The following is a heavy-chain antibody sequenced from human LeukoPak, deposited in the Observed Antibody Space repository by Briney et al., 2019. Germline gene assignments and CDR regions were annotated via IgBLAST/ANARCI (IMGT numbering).Heavy chain of an antibody. V-gene: IGHV3-30*18. CDR1: GCTFRSYG. J-gene: IGHJ2*01. CDR2: ISSDGSDK. CDR3: AKDASSGFYWHFVF. Sequence: PGRSLRLSCAASGCTFRSYGMHWVRQAPGKGLEWVAVISSDGSDKFHADSVKGRFTISRDNSKNTLFLQMNSLRTEDTAVYYCAKDASSGFYWHFVFWGRGTLVTVAS. D-gene: IGHD3-10*01.